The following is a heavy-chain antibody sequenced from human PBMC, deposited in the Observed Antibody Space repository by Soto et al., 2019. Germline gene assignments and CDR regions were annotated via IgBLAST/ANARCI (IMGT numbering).Heavy chain of an antibody. CDR3: ASRDPGTSVDY. J-gene: IGHJ4*02. CDR2: IYRTGST. D-gene: IGHD1-7*01. V-gene: IGHV4-4*02. CDR1: GGSCTSNNW. Sequence: GGSCTSNNWWTWVRQPPGQGLEWIGEIYRTGSTNYNPSLKSRVTISLDKSENQFSLKVTSLTAADTAVYYCASRDPGTSVDYWGQGTLVTVSS.